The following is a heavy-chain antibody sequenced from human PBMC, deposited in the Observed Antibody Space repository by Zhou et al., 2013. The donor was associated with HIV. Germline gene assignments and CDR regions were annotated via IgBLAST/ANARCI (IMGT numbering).Heavy chain of an antibody. J-gene: IGHJ6*02. D-gene: IGHD3-3*02. Sequence: QVQLVQSGAAVKRPGASVRVSCKTSGYTFASYAVSWVRQAPGQGLEWMGWISAYNGNTNYAQKVQGRVTMTTEISTSTAYMELRSLRSDDTAVYYCARDPGVDFSIYYYGMDVWGQGTTVTVSS. CDR2: ISAYNGNT. CDR1: GYTFASYA. V-gene: IGHV1-18*01. CDR3: ARDPGVDFSIYYYGMDV.